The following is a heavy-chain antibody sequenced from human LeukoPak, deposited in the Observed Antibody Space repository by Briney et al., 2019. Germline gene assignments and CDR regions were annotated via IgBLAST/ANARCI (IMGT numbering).Heavy chain of an antibody. J-gene: IGHJ6*02. V-gene: IGHV5-51*01. CDR1: GYRYTDYW. D-gene: IGHD1-7*01. CDR3: ARGAAGTTPDYYYFGLDV. CDR2: IYPGDSDT. Sequence: GESLKISCKGSGYRYTDYWIGWVRQMPGKGLEWMGIIYPGDSDTRYSPSFQGHVTISADKSINTAHLQWSSLKASDTAMYYCARGAAGTTPDYYYFGLDVWGQGTTVRVSS.